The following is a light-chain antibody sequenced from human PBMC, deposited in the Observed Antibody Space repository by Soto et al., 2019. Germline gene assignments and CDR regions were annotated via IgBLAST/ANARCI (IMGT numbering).Light chain of an antibody. J-gene: IGLJ2*01. CDR2: EVS. CDR3: SSYAGSNNLGV. Sequence: ALTQPPSASGSPGQSVTISCTGTSSDVGGYNYVSWYQQHPGKAPKLMIYEVSKRPSGVPDRFSGSKSGNTASLTVSGLQAEDEADYYCSSYAGSNNLGVFGGGTKLTVL. CDR1: SSDVGGYNY. V-gene: IGLV2-8*01.